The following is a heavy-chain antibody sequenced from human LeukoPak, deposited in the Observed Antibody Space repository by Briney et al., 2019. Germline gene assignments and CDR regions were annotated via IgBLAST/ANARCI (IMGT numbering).Heavy chain of an antibody. D-gene: IGHD6-6*01. J-gene: IGHJ3*02. CDR3: ARSIAARLDAFDI. CDR2: ISSSSSYI. V-gene: IGHV3-21*01. Sequence: GGSLRLSCAASGFTFSSYSMNGVRQAPGKGLEWVSSISSSSSYIYYADSVKGRFTISRDNAKNSLYLQMNSLRAEDTAVYYCARSIAARLDAFDIWGQGTMVTVSS. CDR1: GFTFSSYS.